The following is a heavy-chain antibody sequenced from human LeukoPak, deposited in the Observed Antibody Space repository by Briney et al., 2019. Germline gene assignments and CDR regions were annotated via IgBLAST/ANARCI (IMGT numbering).Heavy chain of an antibody. CDR1: GFTFSDYY. CDR3: ASHTVMVTATHDAFAF. Sequence: PGGSLRLSCAASGFTFSDYYMSWIRQAPGKGLEWISYISFSGSIIYYADSVKGRFTISRDNAKNSLYLQMNSLRAEDTAVYYCASHTVMVTATHDAFAFWGQGTMVTVSS. D-gene: IGHD2-21*02. V-gene: IGHV3-11*01. CDR2: ISFSGSII. J-gene: IGHJ3*01.